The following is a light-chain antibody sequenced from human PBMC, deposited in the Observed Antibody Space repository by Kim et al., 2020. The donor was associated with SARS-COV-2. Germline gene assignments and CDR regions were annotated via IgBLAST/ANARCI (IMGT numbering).Light chain of an antibody. V-gene: IGKV3-11*01. J-gene: IGKJ1*01. Sequence: SPGERATLSGRASQSVSSNLAWYQQKTGQAPRLLIYDASNRATGIPARFSGSGSGTDFTLTISSLEPEDFAVYYCQQRSNWPPWTFGQGTKVDIK. CDR2: DAS. CDR1: QSVSSN. CDR3: QQRSNWPPWT.